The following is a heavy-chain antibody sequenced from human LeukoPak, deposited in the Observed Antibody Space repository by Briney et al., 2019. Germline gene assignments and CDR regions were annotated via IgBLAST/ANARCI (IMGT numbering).Heavy chain of an antibody. CDR2: ISSSGSTI. CDR3: ARDGDYAYGMDV. J-gene: IGHJ6*02. D-gene: IGHD4-17*01. Sequence: GGSLRLSCAASGFTFSSYDMNWVRQAPGKGLEWVSYISSSGSTIYYADSVKGQFTISRDNAKNSLYLQMNSLRAEDTAVYYCARDGDYAYGMDVWGQGTTVTVSS. V-gene: IGHV3-48*03. CDR1: GFTFSSYD.